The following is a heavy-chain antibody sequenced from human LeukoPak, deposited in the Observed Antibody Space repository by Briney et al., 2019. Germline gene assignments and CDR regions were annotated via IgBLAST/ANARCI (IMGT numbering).Heavy chain of an antibody. D-gene: IGHD2-15*01. J-gene: IGHJ6*04. Sequence: GGSLLLSCAASGFTVSSNHMSWVRQAPGKGLEWVSVIYSGGSTYYADSVKGRFTISRDNSKNTLYLQMNSLRAEDTAVYYCARTPGYCSGGSCYSGYYYGMDVWGKGTTVTVSS. CDR3: ARTPGYCSGGSCYSGYYYGMDV. V-gene: IGHV3-53*01. CDR2: IYSGGST. CDR1: GFTVSSNH.